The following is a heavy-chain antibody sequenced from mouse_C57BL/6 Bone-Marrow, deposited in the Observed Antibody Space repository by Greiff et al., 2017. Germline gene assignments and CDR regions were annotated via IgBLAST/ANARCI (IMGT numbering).Heavy chain of an antibody. Sequence: QVQLQQSGPELVKPGASVKISCKASGYAFSSSWMNWVKQRPGKGLEWIGRIYPGDGDTNYNGKFKGKATLTADKSSSTAYVQLSSLTSEDSAVYFCAISWDWVDYWGQGTTLTVSS. V-gene: IGHV1-82*01. CDR1: GYAFSSSW. D-gene: IGHD4-1*01. CDR2: IYPGDGDT. CDR3: AISWDWVDY. J-gene: IGHJ2*01.